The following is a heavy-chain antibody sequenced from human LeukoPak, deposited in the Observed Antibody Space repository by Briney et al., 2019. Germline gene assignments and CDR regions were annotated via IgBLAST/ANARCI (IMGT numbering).Heavy chain of an antibody. D-gene: IGHD3-22*01. J-gene: IGHJ4*02. CDR1: GFTFSSYA. CDR2: ISSSSSYI. CDR3: ARIDSSVLFDY. Sequence: TGGSLRLSCAASGFTFSSYAMSWVRQAPGKGLEWVSSISSSSSYIYYADSVKGRFTISRDNAKNSLYLQMNSLRAEDTAVYYCARIDSSVLFDYWGQGTLVTVSS. V-gene: IGHV3-21*01.